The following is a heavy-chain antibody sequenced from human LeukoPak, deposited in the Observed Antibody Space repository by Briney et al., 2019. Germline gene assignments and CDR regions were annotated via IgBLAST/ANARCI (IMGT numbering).Heavy chain of an antibody. Sequence: GGSLRLSCAASGFTFSDTWMHWVRQAPGEGLVWVSRIRSDGSDTRYAESVKGRFTISRDNAKNSLYLQMNSLRAEDTAVYYCALEGYYYDSRDYYMDVWGKGTTVTISS. D-gene: IGHD3-22*01. CDR2: IRSDGSDT. J-gene: IGHJ6*03. V-gene: IGHV3-74*01. CDR1: GFTFSDTW. CDR3: ALEGYYYDSRDYYMDV.